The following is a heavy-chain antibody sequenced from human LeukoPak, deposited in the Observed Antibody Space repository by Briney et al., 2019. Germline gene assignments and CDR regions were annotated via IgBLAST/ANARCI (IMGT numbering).Heavy chain of an antibody. CDR3: ARVSRGGDAFDI. D-gene: IGHD3-10*01. Sequence: SETLSLTCAVSGVSISSGGYSWSWIRQPPGKGLEWIGYIYHSGSTYYNPSLKSRVTISVDRSKNQFSLKLSSVTAADTAVYYCARVSRGGDAFDIWGQGTMVTVSS. V-gene: IGHV4-30-2*01. J-gene: IGHJ3*02. CDR2: IYHSGST. CDR1: GVSISSGGYS.